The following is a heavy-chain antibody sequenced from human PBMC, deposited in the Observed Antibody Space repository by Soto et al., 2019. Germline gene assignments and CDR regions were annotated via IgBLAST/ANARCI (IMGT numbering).Heavy chain of an antibody. CDR1: AGSFSSYY. CDR3: ARGPGYYGAGSGSQGHYYYYGMDV. D-gene: IGHD3-10*01. CDR2: INHSGST. Sequence: PSETLSLTCAVYAGSFSSYYWSWIRQPRGKGLEWIGEINHSGSTNYNPSLKSRVTISVDTSENQFSLKLTSVTAADTAVYYCARGPGYYGAGSGSQGHYYYYGMDVWGQGTTVTVSS. J-gene: IGHJ6*02. V-gene: IGHV4-34*01.